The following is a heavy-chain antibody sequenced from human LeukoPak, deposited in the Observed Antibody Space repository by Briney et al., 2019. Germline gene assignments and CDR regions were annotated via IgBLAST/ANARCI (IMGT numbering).Heavy chain of an antibody. CDR2: IYYSGST. CDR1: GDSISDYY. J-gene: IGHJ6*02. D-gene: IGHD3-10*01. V-gene: IGHV4-59*12. Sequence: SETLFLTCTVSGDSISDYYWYWIRQPPGRGLEWIGYIYYSGSTNYNPSLKSRVTISIDTSRSQFSLKLISVTAADTGVYYCARGIYYGSGSYSPARYGLDLWPRGTTVTVSS. CDR3: ARGIYYGSGSYSPARYGLDL.